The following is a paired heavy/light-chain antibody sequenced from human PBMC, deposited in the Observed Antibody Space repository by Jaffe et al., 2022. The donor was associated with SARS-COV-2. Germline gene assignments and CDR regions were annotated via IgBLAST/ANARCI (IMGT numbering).Light chain of an antibody. J-gene: IGKJ4*01. CDR2: SIY. CDR3: QQANSFPIT. V-gene: IGKV1-12*01. Sequence: DVQMTQSPSSVSASVGDRVTITCRASQVITRWLAWYQQKPGKAPRLLIHSIYTLQSGVPSTFSGSGSGTDFNLTISSLQPEDFATYYCQQANSFPITFGGGTRVEI. CDR1: QVITRW.
Heavy chain of an antibody. CDR3: ARRPHCSGLACPRALDV. CDR1: GFIFSAHN. J-gene: IGHJ3*01. Sequence: EVQLEESGGSFVEPGGSLRLSCAGSGFIFSAHNMDWVRQAPGKGLEWVSFIHFNSDYISYADSVKGRFTISRDNAKNSLFLQMNSLRVEDTAIYYCARRPHCSGLACPRALDVWGQGTMVTVSS. V-gene: IGHV3-48*04. D-gene: IGHD2-15*01. CDR2: IHFNSDYI.